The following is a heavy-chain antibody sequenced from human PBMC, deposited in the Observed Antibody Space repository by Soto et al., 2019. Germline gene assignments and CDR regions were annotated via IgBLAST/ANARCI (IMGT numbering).Heavy chain of an antibody. CDR3: ARDRMRYGMDV. CDR2: ISYDGSNK. CDR1: GFTFSSYG. V-gene: IGHV3-30*03. J-gene: IGHJ6*02. Sequence: PGGSLRLSCAASGFTFSSYGMHWVRQAPGKGLEWVAVISYDGSNKYYADSVKGRFTISRDNSKNTLYLQMNSLRAEDTAVYYCARDRMRYGMDVWGQGTTVTVSS.